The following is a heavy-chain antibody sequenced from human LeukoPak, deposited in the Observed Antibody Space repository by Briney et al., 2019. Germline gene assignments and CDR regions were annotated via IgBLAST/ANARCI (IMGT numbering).Heavy chain of an antibody. CDR3: TRHFGSGRDDY. CDR2: IHYSGST. Sequence: SETLSLTCTVSGGCISSSNYYWGWIRQPPGKGLEWIGSIHYSGSTYYNPSLKSRVTVSVDTSKNQFTVNLSSVTAADTAVYYCTRHFGSGRDDYWGQGTLVTVSS. V-gene: IGHV4-39*01. D-gene: IGHD3-10*01. CDR1: GGCISSSNYY. J-gene: IGHJ4*02.